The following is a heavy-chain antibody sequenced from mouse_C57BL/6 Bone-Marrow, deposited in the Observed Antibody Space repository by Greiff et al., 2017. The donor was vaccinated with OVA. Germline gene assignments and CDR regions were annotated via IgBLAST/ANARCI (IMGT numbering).Heavy chain of an antibody. CDR3: TVWGGLQFAY. J-gene: IGHJ3*01. D-gene: IGHD2-4*01. CDR2: IGLKSDNYAT. V-gene: IGHV6-3*01. CDR1: GFTFSNYW. Sequence: EVKVEESGGGLVQPGGSMKLSCVASGFTFSNYWMNWVRQSPEKGLEWVAQIGLKSDNYATHYAESVKGRFTISRDDSKSSVYLQMNNLRAEDTGIYYCTVWGGLQFAYWGQGTLVTVSA.